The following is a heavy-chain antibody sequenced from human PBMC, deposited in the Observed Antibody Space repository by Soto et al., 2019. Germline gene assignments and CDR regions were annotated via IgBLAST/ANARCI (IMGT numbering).Heavy chain of an antibody. V-gene: IGHV4-39*01. CDR2: IYSSGRT. D-gene: IGHD3-16*01. CDR3: ARRSMTHFDY. J-gene: IGHJ4*02. CDR1: GVSISSSTQY. Sequence: SETLSLTCIVSGVSISSSTQYWGWIRQPPGKGLEWLASIYSSGRTYYNPPLKSRLTISRDNSKNTLYLQMGSLRAEDMAVYYCARRSMTHFDYWGQGTLVTVSS.